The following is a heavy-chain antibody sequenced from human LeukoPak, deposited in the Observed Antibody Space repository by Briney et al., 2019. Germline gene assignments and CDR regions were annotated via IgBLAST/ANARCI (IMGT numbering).Heavy chain of an antibody. Sequence: PGGSLRLSCAASGFTFSSYAMHWVRQAPGKGLEWVAVISYDGSNKYYADSVKGRFTISRDNSKNTLYLQMNSLRAEDTAVYYCASLGYCRSTSCYTGRYFDYWGQGTLVTVSS. CDR1: GFTFSSYA. J-gene: IGHJ4*02. CDR3: ASLGYCRSTSCYTGRYFDY. CDR2: ISYDGSNK. V-gene: IGHV3-30-3*01. D-gene: IGHD2-2*02.